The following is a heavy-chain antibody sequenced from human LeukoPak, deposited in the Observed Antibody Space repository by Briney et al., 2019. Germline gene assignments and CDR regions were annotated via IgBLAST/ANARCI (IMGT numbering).Heavy chain of an antibody. J-gene: IGHJ4*02. D-gene: IGHD2-15*01. CDR3: TRKVDYFDY. CDR1: GSTFGDYA. CDR2: IRSKAYGGTT. V-gene: IGHV3-49*04. Sequence: GGSLRLSCTASGSTFGDYAMSWVRQAPGKGLEWVGFIRSKAYGGTTEYAASVKGRFTISRDDSKSIAYLQMNSLKTEDTAVYYCTRKVDYFDYWGQGTLVTVSS.